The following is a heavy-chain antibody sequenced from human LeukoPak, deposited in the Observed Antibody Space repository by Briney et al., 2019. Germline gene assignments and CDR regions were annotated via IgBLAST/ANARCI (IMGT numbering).Heavy chain of an antibody. D-gene: IGHD6-19*01. CDR1: GFTLSSYA. V-gene: IGHV3-23*01. J-gene: IGHJ4*02. CDR2: ISGSGGST. CDR3: AKDQDSSGWYAPLDY. Sequence: GGSLRLSCAASGFTLSSYAMSWVRQAPGKGLEWVSAISGSGGSTYYAGSVKGRFTISRDNSKNTLYLQMNSLRAEDTAVYYCAKDQDSSGWYAPLDYWGQGTLVTVSS.